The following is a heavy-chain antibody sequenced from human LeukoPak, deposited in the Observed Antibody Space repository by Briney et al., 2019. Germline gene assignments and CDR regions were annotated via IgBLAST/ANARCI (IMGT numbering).Heavy chain of an antibody. CDR3: ARGAYGDSLSWFDP. J-gene: IGHJ5*02. V-gene: IGHV4-31*03. CDR1: GGSISSGGYY. D-gene: IGHD4-17*01. CDR2: IYYSGST. Sequence: SETLSLTCTVSGGSISSGGYYWSWIRHHPGKGLEWIGYIYYSGSTHYNPSLKSRVTISVDTSKNQFSLKLSSVTAADSAVYYCARGAYGDSLSWFDPWGQGTLVTVS.